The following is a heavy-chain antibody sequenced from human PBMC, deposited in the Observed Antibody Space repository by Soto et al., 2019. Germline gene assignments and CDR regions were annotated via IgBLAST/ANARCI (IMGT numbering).Heavy chain of an antibody. CDR3: STTVITAPLFEY. J-gene: IGHJ4*02. V-gene: IGHV3-72*01. D-gene: IGHD3-16*01. CDR2: IRNKPNGHTT. CDR1: GFTFSGHY. Sequence: EVQLVESGGGLVQPGGSLRLSCAGSGFTFSGHYMDWVRQAPGKGLEWLGRIRNKPNGHTTEYAASVKGRFTISRDDSKNSCYLQMNSLKSEDTAVYYCSTTVITAPLFEYWGQGTLVTVSS.